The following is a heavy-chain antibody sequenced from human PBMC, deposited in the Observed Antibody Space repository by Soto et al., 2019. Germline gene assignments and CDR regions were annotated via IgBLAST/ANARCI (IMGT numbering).Heavy chain of an antibody. J-gene: IGHJ5*02. CDR1: GFTFSDYG. Sequence: VGSLRLSCAASGFTFSDYGMSWVCQAPGKGLEWVSAISGSGSTFYADSVKGRFTISRDNSKNTLYLQMNSLRAEDTAVYYCAKDYLRWAQSWGQGTLVTVSS. CDR3: AKDYLRWAQS. D-gene: IGHD1-26*01. V-gene: IGHV3-23*01. CDR2: ISGSGST.